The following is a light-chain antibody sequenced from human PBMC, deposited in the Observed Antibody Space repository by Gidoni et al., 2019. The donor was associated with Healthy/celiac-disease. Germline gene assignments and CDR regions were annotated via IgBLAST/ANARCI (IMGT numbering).Light chain of an antibody. Sequence: EIVLTQSPGTLSLSPGERATLSCRASQSVSSSYLAWYQQKPGQAPRLLICGASSRATGIPDRFSGSGSGTDFTLTISRLEPEDFAVYYCQQYGSSPRETFGQGTKVEIK. CDR1: QSVSSSY. V-gene: IGKV3-20*01. CDR2: GAS. CDR3: QQYGSSPRET. J-gene: IGKJ1*01.